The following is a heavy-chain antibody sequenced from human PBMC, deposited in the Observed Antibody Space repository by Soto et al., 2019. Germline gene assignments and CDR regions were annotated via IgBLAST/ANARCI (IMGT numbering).Heavy chain of an antibody. J-gene: IGHJ5*02. V-gene: IGHV4-34*01. CDR1: GGSFSGYY. CDR2: INHSGST. D-gene: IGHD3-10*01. CDR3: ARGLTSGFDP. Sequence: SETLSLTCAVYGGSFSGYYWSWIRQPPGKGLEWIGEINHSGSTNYNPSLKSRVTISVDTSKNQFSLKLSSVTAADTAVYYCARGLTSGFDPWCEGTLVTVSS.